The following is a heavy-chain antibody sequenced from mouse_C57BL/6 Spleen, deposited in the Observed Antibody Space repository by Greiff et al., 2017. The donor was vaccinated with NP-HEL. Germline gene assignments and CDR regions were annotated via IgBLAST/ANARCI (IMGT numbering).Heavy chain of an antibody. CDR1: GYSITSGYY. V-gene: IGHV3-6*01. CDR3: ARTLLMDY. Sequence: DVKLQESGPGLVKPSQSLSLTCSVTGYSITSGYYWNWIRQFPGNKLEWMGYISYDGSNNYNPSLKNRISITRDTSKNQFFLKLNSVTTEDTATYYCARTLLMDYWGQGTSVTVSS. D-gene: IGHD2-1*01. CDR2: ISYDGSN. J-gene: IGHJ4*01.